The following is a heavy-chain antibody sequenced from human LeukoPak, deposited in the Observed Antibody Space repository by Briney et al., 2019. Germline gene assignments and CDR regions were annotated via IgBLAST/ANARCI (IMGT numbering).Heavy chain of an antibody. CDR3: ARGDHASVDY. V-gene: IGHV3-74*01. J-gene: IGHJ4*02. CDR2: IDSDGIT. D-gene: IGHD3-10*01. Sequence: GGSLRLSCAASGFTFSNYWMRWVRQAPGKGLGWVSYIDSDGITRYADSVKGRFTISRDDAENTLSLQMNSLRAEDTAVYYCARGDHASVDYWGQGTLVTVSS. CDR1: GFTFSNYW.